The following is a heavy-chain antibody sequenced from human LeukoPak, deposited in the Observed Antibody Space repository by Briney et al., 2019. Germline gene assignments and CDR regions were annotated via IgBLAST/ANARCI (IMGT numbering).Heavy chain of an antibody. V-gene: IGHV4-4*07. Sequence: SETLSLTCTVPGGSISSHYGSWIRQPARKGLDWIARIYTSGSTNYNPSLKSRVTMSVDTSKNQFSLKLSSVTAADTAVYYCARDGDVSSSGWFDYWGQGTLVTVSS. CDR3: ARDGDVSSSGWFDY. CDR1: GGSISSHY. CDR2: IYTSGST. J-gene: IGHJ4*02. D-gene: IGHD6-19*01.